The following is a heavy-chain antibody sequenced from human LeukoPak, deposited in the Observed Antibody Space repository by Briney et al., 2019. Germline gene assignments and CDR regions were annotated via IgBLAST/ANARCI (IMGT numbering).Heavy chain of an antibody. CDR3: AKIITMVRGVIYYGMDV. D-gene: IGHD3-10*01. J-gene: IGHJ6*02. V-gene: IGHV3-30*18. CDR1: EFTFSSYA. CDR2: VSYDGSDK. Sequence: PGGSLRLSCAASEFTFSSYAMHWVRQAPGKGLEWVALVSYDGSDKYYADSVKGRFTISRDNSKNTLYLQMNSLRAEDTAVYYCAKIITMVRGVIYYGMDVWGQGTTVTVSS.